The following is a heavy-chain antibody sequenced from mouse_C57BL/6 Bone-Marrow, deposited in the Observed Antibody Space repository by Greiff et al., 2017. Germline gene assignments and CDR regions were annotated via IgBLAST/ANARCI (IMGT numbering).Heavy chain of an antibody. CDR2: INSDGGST. CDR3: ARLDGYYNYYAMDY. D-gene: IGHD2-3*01. CDR1: EYEFPSHD. J-gene: IGHJ4*01. Sequence: EVKVVESGGGLVQPGESLKLSCESNEYEFPSHDMSWVRKTPEKRLELVAAINSDGGSTYYPDTMERRFIISRDNTKKTLYLQMSSLRSEDTALYYCARLDGYYNYYAMDYWGQGTSVTVSS. V-gene: IGHV5-2*01.